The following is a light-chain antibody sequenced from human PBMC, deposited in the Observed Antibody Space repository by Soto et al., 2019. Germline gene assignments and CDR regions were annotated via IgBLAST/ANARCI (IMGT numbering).Light chain of an antibody. CDR2: YIS. V-gene: IGKV3-20*01. CDR1: QSISNGY. J-gene: IGKJ2*01. CDR3: LQSGASPET. Sequence: IELTQSPGTLSLSPGERAILSCRASQSISNGYLAWFQQKPGQAPTLLIYYISKRATGIPDRFSCSGFGTDFVLDISRLETEDFAVYYCLQSGASPETVGKGTKLEIK.